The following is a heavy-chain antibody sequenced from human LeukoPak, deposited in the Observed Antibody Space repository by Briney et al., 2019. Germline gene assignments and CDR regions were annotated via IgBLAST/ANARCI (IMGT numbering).Heavy chain of an antibody. CDR3: ARFRYCSGGSCYYYFDY. Sequence: GGSLRLSCAASGFTFSSYWMSWVRQAPGKGLEWVANIKHDGNEKYYVDSVKGRFTISRDNAKNSLYLQMNSLRAEDTAVYYCARFRYCSGGSCYYYFDYWGQGTLVTVSS. CDR2: IKHDGNEK. CDR1: GFTFSSYW. J-gene: IGHJ4*02. D-gene: IGHD2-15*01. V-gene: IGHV3-7*01.